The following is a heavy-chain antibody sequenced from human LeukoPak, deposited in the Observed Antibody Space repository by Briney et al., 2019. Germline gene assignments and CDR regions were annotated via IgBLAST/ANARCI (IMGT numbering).Heavy chain of an antibody. Sequence: SQTLSLTCTVSGGSISSGDYYWSWIRQPPGKGLEWIGYIYYSGSTYYNPSLKSRVTISVDTSKNQFSLKLSSVTAADTAVYYCARNDFWSGSYGFDYWGQGTLVTVSS. CDR2: IYYSGST. D-gene: IGHD3-3*01. J-gene: IGHJ4*02. V-gene: IGHV4-30-4*01. CDR1: GGSISSGDYY. CDR3: ARNDFWSGSYGFDY.